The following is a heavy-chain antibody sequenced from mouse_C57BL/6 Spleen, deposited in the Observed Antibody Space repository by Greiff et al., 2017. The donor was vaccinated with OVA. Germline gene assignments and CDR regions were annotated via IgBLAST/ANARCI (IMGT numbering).Heavy chain of an antibody. J-gene: IGHJ4*01. CDR2: ISSGGSYT. D-gene: IGHD1-1*01. CDR3: TRHYGTQIGDMDY. CDR1: GFTFSSYG. Sequence: EVQLVESGGDLVKPGGSLKLSCAASGFTFSSYGMSWVRQTPDKRLEWVATISSGGSYTYYPDSVKGRFTISRDNAKHTLYLQMSSLKSEDTAIFYCTRHYGTQIGDMDYWCQGTSDTVSS. V-gene: IGHV5-6*01.